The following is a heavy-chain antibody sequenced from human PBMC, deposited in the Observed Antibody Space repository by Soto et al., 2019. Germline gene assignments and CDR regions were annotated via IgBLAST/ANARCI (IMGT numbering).Heavy chain of an antibody. CDR2: ISYDGSNK. CDR1: GFTFSSYG. V-gene: IGHV3-30*18. J-gene: IGHJ4*02. D-gene: IGHD6-13*01. Sequence: GGSMRLSCAASGFTFSSYGMHWVRQAPGKGLEWVAVISYDGSNKYYADSVKGRFTISRDNSKNTLYLQMNSLRAEDTAVYYCAKDFRSSPTLYDNWGQGTLVTVSS. CDR3: AKDFRSSPTLYDN.